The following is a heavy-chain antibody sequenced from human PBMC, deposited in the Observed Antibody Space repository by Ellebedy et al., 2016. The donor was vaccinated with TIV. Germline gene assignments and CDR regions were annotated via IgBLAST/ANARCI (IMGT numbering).Heavy chain of an antibody. CDR2: IRSIAYGGTT. CDR1: GFTFGDYA. Sequence: PGGSLRLSCTASGFTFGDYALNWIRQAPGKGLEWVGFIRSIAYGGTTEYAASVKGRFTISRDDSKSIAYLQMNSLRAEDTAVYYCSRGGGCGGGTCYYPDFWGQGTLVTVSS. D-gene: IGHD2-15*01. J-gene: IGHJ4*02. CDR3: SRGGGCGGGTCYYPDF. V-gene: IGHV3-49*03.